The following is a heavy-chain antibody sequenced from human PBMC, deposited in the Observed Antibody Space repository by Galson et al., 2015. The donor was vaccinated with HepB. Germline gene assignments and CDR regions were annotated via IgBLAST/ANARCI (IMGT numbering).Heavy chain of an antibody. J-gene: IGHJ6*02. V-gene: IGHV3-11*06. CDR2: ISSSSSYT. CDR3: ARDRLTGYCSSTSCPKLDV. CDR1: GFTFSDYY. Sequence: SLRLSCAASGFTFSDYYMSWIRQAPGKGLEWVSYISSSSSYTNYADSVKGRFTISRDNAKNSLYLQMNSLRAEDTAVYYCARDRLTGYCSSTSCPKLDVWGQGTTVTVSS. D-gene: IGHD2-2*01.